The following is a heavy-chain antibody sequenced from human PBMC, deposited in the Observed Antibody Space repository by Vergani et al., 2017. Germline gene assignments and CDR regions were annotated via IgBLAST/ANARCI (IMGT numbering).Heavy chain of an antibody. Sequence: QVQLVEFGGGVVQPGGSLILSCAASGFTFNSYGMHWVRQAPGKGLEWVASIRSDESRRYYGDSMEGPFTISRDNSKNTLYLQMKSLRPEDTAVYYCAKEGGGYCSGGTCYPEYWGQGTLVIVSS. CDR1: GFTFNSYG. CDR3: AKEGGGYCSGGTCYPEY. J-gene: IGHJ4*02. CDR2: IRSDESRR. D-gene: IGHD2-15*01. V-gene: IGHV3-30*02.